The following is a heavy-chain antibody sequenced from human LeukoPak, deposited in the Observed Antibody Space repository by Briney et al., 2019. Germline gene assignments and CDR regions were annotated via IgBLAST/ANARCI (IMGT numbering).Heavy chain of an antibody. V-gene: IGHV3-7*01. J-gene: IGHJ4*02. D-gene: IGHD6-13*01. CDR1: GFTFSTYW. CDR3: ARDGYSNAWDY. CDR2: INQDGSEK. Sequence: GGSLRLSCAASGFTFSTYWMSWVRQAPGKGLEWVANINQDGSEKYYVDSVKGRFTISRDNAKNSLYLQMNSLRAEDTAVYYGARDGYSNAWDYWGQGTLVTVSS.